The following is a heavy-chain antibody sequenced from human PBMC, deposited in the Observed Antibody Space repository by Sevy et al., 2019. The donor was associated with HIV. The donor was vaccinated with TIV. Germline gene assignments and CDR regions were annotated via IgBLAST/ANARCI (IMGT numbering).Heavy chain of an antibody. CDR1: GGSISSGDYN. CDR2: IYYTGRT. V-gene: IGHV4-30-4*01. J-gene: IGHJ4*02. CDR3: ARGPPFGY. Sequence: SETLSLTCTVSGGSISSGDYNWSWIRQPPGKGLEWIGYIYYTGRTDYNPSLKSRVIISVDTSKNQVSLKLSSVTAAETAVYYCARGPPFGYWGQGTLVTVSS.